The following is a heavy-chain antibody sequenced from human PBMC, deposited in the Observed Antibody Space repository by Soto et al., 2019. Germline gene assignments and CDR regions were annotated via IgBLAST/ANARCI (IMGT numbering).Heavy chain of an antibody. CDR2: IYYSGST. Sequence: QVQLQESGPGLVKPSQTLSLTCTVSGGSISSAGYNWSWIRQHPGKGLEWIGYIYYSGSTYYNPSLQSRLTILVAPSKSQFSLKLSSVTAADTAVYYCARYGSGTYYPATFDSWGQGTLVTVYS. D-gene: IGHD3-10*01. J-gene: IGHJ4*02. V-gene: IGHV4-31*03. CDR3: ARYGSGTYYPATFDS. CDR1: GGSISSAGYN.